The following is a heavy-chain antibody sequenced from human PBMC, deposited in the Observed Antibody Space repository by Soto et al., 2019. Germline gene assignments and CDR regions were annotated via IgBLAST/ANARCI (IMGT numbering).Heavy chain of an antibody. CDR1: GYSFMKYG. V-gene: IGHV1-18*01. CDR2: ISPYSGYT. J-gene: IGHJ4*02. CDR3: AREASVLIPAAKHSRFDS. D-gene: IGHD2-2*01. Sequence: GASVKVSCKGFGYSFMKYGINWVRQARGQGLEWVGWISPYSGYTHSAQKFHGRLTLTTDTAASTAYMELRILRSADTALHYCAREASVLIPAAKHSRFDSWGQGTLVSVSS.